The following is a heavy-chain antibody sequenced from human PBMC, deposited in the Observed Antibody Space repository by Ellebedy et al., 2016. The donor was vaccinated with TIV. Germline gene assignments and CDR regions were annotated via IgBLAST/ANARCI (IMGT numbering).Heavy chain of an antibody. CDR3: ARELTDAAYYGNWFDP. J-gene: IGHJ5*02. CDR1: GFTFSSYG. Sequence: GESLKISCAASGFTFSSYGMHWVRQAPGKGLEWVAVISYDGSNKYYADSVKGRFTISRDNSKNTLYLQMNSLRAEDTAVYYCARELTDAAYYGNWFDPWGQGTLVTVTS. D-gene: IGHD3-16*01. CDR2: ISYDGSNK. V-gene: IGHV3-30*03.